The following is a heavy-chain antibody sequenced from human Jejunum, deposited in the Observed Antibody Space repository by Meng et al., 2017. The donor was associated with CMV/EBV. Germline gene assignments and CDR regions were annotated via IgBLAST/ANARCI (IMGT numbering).Heavy chain of an antibody. J-gene: IGHJ4*02. D-gene: IGHD2-15*01. CDR2: IYYSGST. V-gene: IGHV4-39*01. CDR1: GGSISRTYY. CDR3: ARRGEWWYLDY. Sequence: TCTVSGGSISRTYYWGWVRQAPGKGLEWIGSIYYSGSTYYNPSLKSRVAMSVDTSRNQFSLKLSSVTAADTAVYYCARRGEWWYLDYWGQGTLVTVSS.